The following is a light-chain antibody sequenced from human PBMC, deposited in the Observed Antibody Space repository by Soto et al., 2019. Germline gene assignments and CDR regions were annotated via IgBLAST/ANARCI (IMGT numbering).Light chain of an antibody. V-gene: IGKV3-15*01. Sequence: EIVMTQSPATLSVSPGERATLSCRASQSVGSNLAWYQQKPGQAPRLLIYGASTRATGIPARFSGGGSGTEFTLTISRLQSEDFAVYFCQQYNDWATFGQGTKV. J-gene: IGKJ1*01. CDR3: QQYNDWAT. CDR1: QSVGSN. CDR2: GAS.